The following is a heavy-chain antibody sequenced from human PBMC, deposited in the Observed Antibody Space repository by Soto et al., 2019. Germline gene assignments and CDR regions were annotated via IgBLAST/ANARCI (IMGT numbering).Heavy chain of an antibody. V-gene: IGHV3-23*01. CDR1: GFTFRNYA. Sequence: GGSLRLSCAASGFTFRNYAMTWARQAPGKGLEWVSSLLRSGSSAYYADSVRGRFTISSVTSANSLYLQMDNLRAEDTAIYYCAKDAISGDGIWLMDSWGQGTVVTVSS. D-gene: IGHD4-17*01. CDR2: LLRSGSSA. CDR3: AKDAISGDGIWLMDS. J-gene: IGHJ5*02.